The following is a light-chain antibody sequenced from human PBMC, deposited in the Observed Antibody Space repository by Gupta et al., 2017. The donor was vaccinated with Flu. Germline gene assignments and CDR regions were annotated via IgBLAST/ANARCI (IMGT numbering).Light chain of an antibody. J-gene: IGLJ1*01. CDR2: EVS. V-gene: IGLV2-14*01. CDR1: SSDVGGYNY. Sequence: ALTQPASVSGSPGQSITISCTGTSSDVGGYNYVSWYQQHPGKAPKLMIFEVSNRPSGVSSRFSGSKSGNTASLTISGLQAEDEADYYCSSFTSSSPYVFGTGTKVTVL. CDR3: SSFTSSSPYV.